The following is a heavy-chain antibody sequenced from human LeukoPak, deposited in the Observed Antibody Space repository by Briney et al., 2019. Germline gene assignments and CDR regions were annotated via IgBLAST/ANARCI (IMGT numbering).Heavy chain of an antibody. CDR2: ISGSGGST. J-gene: IGHJ4*02. CDR1: GFTFSSYA. D-gene: IGHD2-2*01. CDR3: AKALGYCSSTSCYYFDY. Sequence: GGSLRLSCAASGFTFSSYAMSWVRQAPGKGLEWVSAISGSGGSTYYADSVRGRFTISRDNSKNTLYLQMNSLRAEDTAVYYCAKALGYCSSTSCYYFDYWGQGTLVTVSS. V-gene: IGHV3-23*01.